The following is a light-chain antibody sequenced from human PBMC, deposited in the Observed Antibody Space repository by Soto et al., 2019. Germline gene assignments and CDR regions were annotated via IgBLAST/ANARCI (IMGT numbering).Light chain of an antibody. CDR3: QQRSNCLFT. CDR1: QSVSSY. Sequence: EIVLTQSPATLSLSPGERATLSCRASQSVSSYLAWYQQKPGQAPRLLIYDAFNRATGIPARFSGSGSGTDFTLTISSLEPEDFAVYYCQQRSNCLFTFGPGTKVDIK. V-gene: IGKV3-11*01. CDR2: DAF. J-gene: IGKJ3*01.